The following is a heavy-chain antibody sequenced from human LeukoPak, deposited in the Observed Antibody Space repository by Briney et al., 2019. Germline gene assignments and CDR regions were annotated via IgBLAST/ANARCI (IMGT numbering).Heavy chain of an antibody. CDR2: IWYDGNNK. J-gene: IGHJ4*02. D-gene: IGHD2-15*01. V-gene: IGHV3-33*08. CDR3: ARAPPYCSGGACYFDY. Sequence: PGGSLRLSCAASGFTFSSYSMNWVRQAPGKGLEWVAVIWYDGNNKYYADSVKGRFTISRDNSKNTLFLQMNSLRAEDSAVYYCARAPPYCSGGACYFDYWGQGTLVTVSS. CDR1: GFTFSSYS.